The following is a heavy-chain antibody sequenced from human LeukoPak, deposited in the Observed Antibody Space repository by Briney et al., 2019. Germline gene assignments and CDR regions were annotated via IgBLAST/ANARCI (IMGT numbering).Heavy chain of an antibody. V-gene: IGHV3-15*01. CDR2: IKSKTDGGTT. CDR1: AFTFSNAW. D-gene: IGHD3-9*01. CDR3: TTQRRYDILTGYYNKDY. J-gene: IGHJ4*02. Sequence: GGSLRLSCPASAFTFSNAWMSWVCQAPGKGLEWVGRIKSKTDGGTTDYAAPVKGRFTILRDDSKNTLYLQMNSLKTEDTAVYYCTTQRRYDILTGYYNKDYWGQGTLVTVSS.